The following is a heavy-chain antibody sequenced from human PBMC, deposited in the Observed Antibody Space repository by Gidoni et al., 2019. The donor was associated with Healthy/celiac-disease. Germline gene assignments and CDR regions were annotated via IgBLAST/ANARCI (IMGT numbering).Heavy chain of an antibody. D-gene: IGHD2-2*01. CDR2: IYYSGSI. J-gene: IGHJ6*02. CDR3: ARLRYCSSTSCLDGMDV. V-gene: IGHV4-31*03. CDR1: GGSISSGGYY. Sequence: QVQLQESGPGLVKPSQTLSLTCTVSGGSISSGGYYWSWIRQHPGKGLEWIGYIYYSGSIYYNPSLKSRVTISVDTSKNQFSLKLSSVTAADTAVYYCARLRYCSSTSCLDGMDVWGQGTTVTVSS.